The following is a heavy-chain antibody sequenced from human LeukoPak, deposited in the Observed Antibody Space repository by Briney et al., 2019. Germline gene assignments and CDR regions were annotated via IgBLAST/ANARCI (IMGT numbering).Heavy chain of an antibody. J-gene: IGHJ4*02. D-gene: IGHD6-19*01. CDR3: ARVRWQWLVPRNYFDY. CDR1: GGSISSSNW. CDR2: IYHSGST. V-gene: IGHV4-4*02. Sequence: PSETLSLTCAVSGGSISSSNWWSWVRQPPGKGLEWIGEIYHSGSTNYNPSLKSRVTISVDKSKNQSSLKLSSVTAADTAVYYCARVRWQWLVPRNYFDYWGQGTLVTVSS.